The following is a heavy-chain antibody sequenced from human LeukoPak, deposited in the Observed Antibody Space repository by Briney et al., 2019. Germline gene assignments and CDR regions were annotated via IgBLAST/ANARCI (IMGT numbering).Heavy chain of an antibody. CDR3: AKDRGGSYRGDAFDI. CDR1: GFTFRKYW. CDR2: ISGSGGST. J-gene: IGHJ3*02. Sequence: GGSMRLSCTASGFTFRKYWLHWVRQAPGKGLEWVSAISGSGGSTYYADSVKGRFTISRDNSKNTLYLQMNSLRAEDTAVYYCAKDRGGSYRGDAFDIWGQGTMVTVSS. D-gene: IGHD1-26*01. V-gene: IGHV3-23*01.